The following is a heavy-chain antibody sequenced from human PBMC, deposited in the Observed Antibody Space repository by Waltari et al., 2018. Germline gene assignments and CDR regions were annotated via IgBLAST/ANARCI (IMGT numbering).Heavy chain of an antibody. CDR3: ARGSVGAKPQGDY. CDR2: ISSSGSTI. D-gene: IGHD1-26*01. J-gene: IGHJ4*02. Sequence: RQAPGKGLEWVSYISSSGSTIYYADSVKGRFTISRDNAKNSLYLQMNSLRAEDTAVYYCARGSVGAKPQGDYWGQGTLVTVSS. V-gene: IGHV3-11*01.